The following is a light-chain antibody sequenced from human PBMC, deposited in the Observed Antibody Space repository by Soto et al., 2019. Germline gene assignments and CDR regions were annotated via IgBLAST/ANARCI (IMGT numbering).Light chain of an antibody. Sequence: DIQMTQSPSSLSASVGDRVTITCRASQSISSDLNWYQQKPGKAPKVLIYAASTLQSGVPSRFSGSGSGTDFTLTISSLQAEDFATYYCQQLRMYPSTFGGGTKVDI. J-gene: IGKJ4*01. V-gene: IGKV1-39*01. CDR1: QSISSD. CDR2: AAS. CDR3: QQLRMYPST.